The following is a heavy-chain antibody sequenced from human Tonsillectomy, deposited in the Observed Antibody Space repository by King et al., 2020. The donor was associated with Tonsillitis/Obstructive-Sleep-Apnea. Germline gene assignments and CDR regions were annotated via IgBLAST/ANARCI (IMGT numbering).Heavy chain of an antibody. V-gene: IGHV3-30*18. CDR3: AKEGRSSSWYEPDY. Sequence: HVQLVESGGGVVQPGRSLRLSCASSGFTVTSYVMHLVRQAPGKGLEWVGVISYDGSTKNYADSVKGRFTISRHNSKNTLYLQMNSLRAEDTAVYYCAKEGRSSSWYEPDYWGQGTLVTVSS. CDR2: ISYDGSTK. D-gene: IGHD6-13*01. J-gene: IGHJ4*02. CDR1: GFTVTSYV.